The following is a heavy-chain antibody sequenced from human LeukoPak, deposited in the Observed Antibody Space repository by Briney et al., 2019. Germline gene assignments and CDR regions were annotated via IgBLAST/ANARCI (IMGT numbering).Heavy chain of an antibody. CDR2: ITNSGDSA. Sequence: GGSLRLSCGASGFTFSNDAMSWVRQAPGKGLGWVSFITNSGDSAYYADSVKGRFTVYRDNSKNTLYLQMNRLRAEDTAVYYCVKGRSGTSSYDYWGQGTLVTVSS. CDR3: VKGRSGTSSYDY. CDR1: GFTFSNDA. D-gene: IGHD2-15*01. V-gene: IGHV3-23*01. J-gene: IGHJ4*02.